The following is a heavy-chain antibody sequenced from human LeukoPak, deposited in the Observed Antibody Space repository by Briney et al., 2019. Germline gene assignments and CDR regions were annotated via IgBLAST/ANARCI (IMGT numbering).Heavy chain of an antibody. Sequence: SETLSLTCTVSGGSISGYHWSWIRQPPGKGLEWLGYIYYSGSSNYNPSLKSRVTISADTSKNQFSLKLSSVTAADTAVYYCARDSQIRLLLNDYDVFDVWGQGTVVTVSS. CDR3: ARDSQIRLLLNDYDVFDV. V-gene: IGHV4-59*01. CDR2: IYYSGSS. CDR1: GGSISGYH. J-gene: IGHJ3*01. D-gene: IGHD2-21*02.